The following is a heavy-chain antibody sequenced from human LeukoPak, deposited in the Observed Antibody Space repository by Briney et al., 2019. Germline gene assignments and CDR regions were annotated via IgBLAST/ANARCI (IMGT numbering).Heavy chain of an antibody. CDR1: GSTFSSYA. CDR2: ISGSGGST. Sequence: GGSLRLSCAASGSTFSSYAMSWVRQAPGKGLEWVSAISGSGGSTYYADSVKGRFTISRDNSKNTLYLQMNSLRAEDTAVYYCAKARGGTYYYDSGSPINWGQGTLVTVSS. CDR3: AKARGGTYYYDSGSPIN. V-gene: IGHV3-23*01. J-gene: IGHJ4*02. D-gene: IGHD3-10*01.